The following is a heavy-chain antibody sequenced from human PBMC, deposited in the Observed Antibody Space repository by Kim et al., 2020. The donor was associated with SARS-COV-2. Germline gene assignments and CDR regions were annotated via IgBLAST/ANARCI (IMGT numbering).Heavy chain of an antibody. Sequence: TPNTNPPLKGRFSISGDTSKNQFSLRLTSVTATDTAVYYCARQYNWNFDSWGQGTLVTVSS. CDR3: ARQYNWNFDS. J-gene: IGHJ4*02. D-gene: IGHD1-20*01. CDR2: TP. V-gene: IGHV4-39*01.